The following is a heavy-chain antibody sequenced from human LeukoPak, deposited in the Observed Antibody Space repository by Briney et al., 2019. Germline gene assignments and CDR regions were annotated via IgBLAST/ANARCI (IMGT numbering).Heavy chain of an antibody. J-gene: IGHJ3*02. CDR2: ILYDGSNK. CDR1: GFTFSSYA. Sequence: GGSLRLSCAASGFTFSSYAMHWVRQAPGKGLEWVAVILYDGSNKYYADSVKGRFTISRDNSKNTLYLQMNSLRAEDTAVYYCAREARVVPAAIGAFDIWGQGTMVTVSS. CDR3: AREARVVPAAIGAFDI. D-gene: IGHD2-2*01. V-gene: IGHV3-30-3*01.